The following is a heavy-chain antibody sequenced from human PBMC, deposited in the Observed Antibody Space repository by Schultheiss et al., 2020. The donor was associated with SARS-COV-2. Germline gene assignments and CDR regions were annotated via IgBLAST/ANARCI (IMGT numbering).Heavy chain of an antibody. CDR1: GYTFTGYY. CDR2: INPNSGGT. CDR3: AKDYRLHQPWYDLDY. V-gene: IGHV1-2*02. D-gene: IGHD3/OR15-3a*01. Sequence: ASVKVSCKASGYTFTGYYMHWVRQAPGQGLEWMGWINPNSGGTNYAQKFQGRVTMTRDTSISTAYMELSRLRSDDTAVYYCAKDYRLHQPWYDLDYWGQGTLVTVSS. J-gene: IGHJ4*02.